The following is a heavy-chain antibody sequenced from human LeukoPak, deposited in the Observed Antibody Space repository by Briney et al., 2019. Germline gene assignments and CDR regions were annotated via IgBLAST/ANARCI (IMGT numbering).Heavy chain of an antibody. Sequence: PSEALSLTCTVSGGSISSYYWSWIRQPPGKGLEWIGYIYYSGSTNYNPSLKSRVTISVDTSKNQFSLKLSSVTAADTAVYYRARGLASDAFDIWGQGTMVTVSS. CDR1: GGSISSYY. D-gene: IGHD5-12*01. J-gene: IGHJ3*02. CDR3: ARGLASDAFDI. V-gene: IGHV4-59*01. CDR2: IYYSGST.